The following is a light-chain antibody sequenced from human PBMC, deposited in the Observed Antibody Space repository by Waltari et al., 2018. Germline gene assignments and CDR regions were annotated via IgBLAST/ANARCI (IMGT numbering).Light chain of an antibody. V-gene: IGKV1-5*03. Sequence: DTQMTQSPSTLSASVGDRVTITCRASQSISNWLAWYQQKPGKAPKLLLYKASTLESGVPSRFSGSGSGTEFTLTISSLQPDDFATYYCQQYNSYSLLTFGGGTKVEIK. CDR1: QSISNW. CDR2: KAS. CDR3: QQYNSYSLLT. J-gene: IGKJ4*01.